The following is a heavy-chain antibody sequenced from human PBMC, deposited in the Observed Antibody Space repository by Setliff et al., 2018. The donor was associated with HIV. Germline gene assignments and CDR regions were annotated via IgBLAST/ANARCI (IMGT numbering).Heavy chain of an antibody. CDR2: IFNDGRT. Sequence: PSETLSLTCTVSGGSVNGHYWGWIRQPPGKGLEWIGSIFNDGRTYYNPSLKSRVTIPMDTSTNQFSLKLTSVTAADTAVYFCARHFPSISLFFGDPGPFDRWGQGALVTSPQ. J-gene: IGHJ4*02. CDR3: ARHFPSISLFFGDPGPFDR. V-gene: IGHV4-39*01. CDR1: GGSVNGHY. D-gene: IGHD3-10*01.